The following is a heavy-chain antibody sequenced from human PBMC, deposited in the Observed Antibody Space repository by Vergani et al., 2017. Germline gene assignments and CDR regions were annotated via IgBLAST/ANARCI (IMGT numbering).Heavy chain of an antibody. CDR3: AKDRGVAGSHAFDI. J-gene: IGHJ3*02. Sequence: EVQLVESGGGLVQPGRSLRLSCAASGFTLDDYAMHWVRQAPGKGLEWVSGISWNSGSIGYADSVKGRFTISRDNAKNSLYLQMNSLRAEDTALYYCAKDRGVAGSHAFDIWGQGTMVTVSS. CDR2: ISWNSGSI. CDR1: GFTLDDYA. V-gene: IGHV3-9*01. D-gene: IGHD6-19*01.